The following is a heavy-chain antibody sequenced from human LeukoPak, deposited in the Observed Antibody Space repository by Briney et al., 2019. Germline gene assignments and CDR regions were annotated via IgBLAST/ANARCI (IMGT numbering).Heavy chain of an antibody. V-gene: IGHV4-38-2*01. D-gene: IGHD3-10*01. CDR3: ARGPAMVRGVRSDY. Sequence: SETLSLTCAVSGYSISSDYYWGWIRQPPGEGLEWIGTIYHSGSTYSNPSLSSRVTISVDTSRNQFSLRLSSVTAADTAVYYCARGPAMVRGVRSDYWGQGTLVTVSS. J-gene: IGHJ4*02. CDR1: GYSISSDYY. CDR2: IYHSGST.